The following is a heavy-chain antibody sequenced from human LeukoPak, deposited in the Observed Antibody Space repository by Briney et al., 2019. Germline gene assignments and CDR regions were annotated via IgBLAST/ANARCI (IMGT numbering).Heavy chain of an antibody. CDR3: ARQTVAGAFDY. CDR1: GGSISSHY. V-gene: IGHV4-4*07. Sequence: SETLSLTCTVSGGSISSHYWSGIRQPAGKGLEWIGRIYTSGSTNYNPSLKSRVTMSVDTSKNQFSLKLSSVTAADTAVYYCARQTVAGAFDYWGQGTLVTVSS. D-gene: IGHD6-19*01. CDR2: IYTSGST. J-gene: IGHJ4*02.